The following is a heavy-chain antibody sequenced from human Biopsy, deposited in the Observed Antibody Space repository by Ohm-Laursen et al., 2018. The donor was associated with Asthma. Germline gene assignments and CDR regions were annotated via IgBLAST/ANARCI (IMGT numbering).Heavy chain of an antibody. Sequence: VSSVKVPCKISGYSLTDLSMHWVRQAPGQGLEWMGGHDHEEGGTVNARRFQGRVTMTEDTSTDTAYMELSSLSSDDTAVYYCASDFPKDYVRYNFQFWGQGTLVTVSS. CDR1: GYSLTDLS. D-gene: IGHD4-17*01. CDR3: ASDFPKDYVRYNFQF. J-gene: IGHJ4*02. V-gene: IGHV1-24*01. CDR2: HDHEEGGT.